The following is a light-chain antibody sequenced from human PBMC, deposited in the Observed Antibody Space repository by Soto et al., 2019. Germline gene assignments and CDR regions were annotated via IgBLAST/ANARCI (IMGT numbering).Light chain of an antibody. V-gene: IGKV3-11*01. CDR1: QSVSSY. Sequence: EIVLTQSPATLSLSPGERATLSCRASQSVSSYLAWYQQKPGQAPRLLIYDASNRATGIPARFSGSGSGTDFTLTIRILEPEDFAVYYCQQRGNWPRTFGQGTKVEFK. CDR3: QQRGNWPRT. CDR2: DAS. J-gene: IGKJ1*01.